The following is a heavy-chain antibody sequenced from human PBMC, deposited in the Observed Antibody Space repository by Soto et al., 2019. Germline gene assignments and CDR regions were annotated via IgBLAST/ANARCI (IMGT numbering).Heavy chain of an antibody. D-gene: IGHD6-19*01. CDR2: ISYDGSNK. CDR1: GFTFSSYA. CDR3: ARDRGYSSGWHDAFDI. J-gene: IGHJ3*02. V-gene: IGHV3-30-3*01. Sequence: GGSLRLSCAASGFTFSSYAMHWVRQAPGKGLEWVAVISYDGSNKYYADSVKGRFTISRDNSKNTLYLQMNSLRAEDTAVYYCARDRGYSSGWHDAFDIWGQGTMVTVSS.